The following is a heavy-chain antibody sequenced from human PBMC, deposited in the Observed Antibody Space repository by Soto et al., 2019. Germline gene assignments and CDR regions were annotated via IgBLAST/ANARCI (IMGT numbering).Heavy chain of an antibody. Sequence: GGSLRISCAASDFTFSSYSMSWVRQAPGKGLEWVSAISGSGGSTYYADSVKGRFTISRDNSKNTLYLQMNSLRAEDTAVYYCAKDQKQYNWFDPWGQGTLVTVSS. V-gene: IGHV3-23*01. D-gene: IGHD6-19*01. CDR2: ISGSGGST. J-gene: IGHJ5*02. CDR1: DFTFSSYS. CDR3: AKDQKQYNWFDP.